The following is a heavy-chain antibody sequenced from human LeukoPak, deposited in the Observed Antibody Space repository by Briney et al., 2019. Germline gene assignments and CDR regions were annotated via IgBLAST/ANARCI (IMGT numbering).Heavy chain of an antibody. D-gene: IGHD3-22*01. CDR2: TIPILGIA. CDR3: ARDQVIVVVMYYYYYGMDV. CDR1: GGTFSSYA. V-gene: IGHV1-69*04. J-gene: IGHJ6*02. Sequence: SVKVSCKASGGTFSSYAISWVRQAPGQGLEWMGRTIPILGIANYAQKFQGRVTITADKSTSTAYMELSSLRSEDTAVYYCARDQVIVVVMYYYYYGMDVWGQGTTVTVSS.